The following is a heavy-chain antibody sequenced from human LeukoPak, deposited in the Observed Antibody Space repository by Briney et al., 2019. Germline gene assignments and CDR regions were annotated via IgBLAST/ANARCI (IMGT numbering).Heavy chain of an antibody. CDR2: IYSGGAT. CDR3: ARTSGYPYNFDN. J-gene: IGHJ4*02. D-gene: IGHD3-22*01. Sequence: PGGSLTLSCTASGVTVSRYYRTWIRQAPGKGLEWVSDIYSGGATYYADSVKGRFTISRDNSKNTLYLQMNSLRAEDTAMYYCARTSGYPYNFDNWGQGTLVTVSS. CDR1: GVTVSRYY. V-gene: IGHV3-53*01.